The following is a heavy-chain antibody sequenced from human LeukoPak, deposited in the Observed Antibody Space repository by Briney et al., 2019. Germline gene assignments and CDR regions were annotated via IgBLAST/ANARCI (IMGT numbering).Heavy chain of an antibody. D-gene: IGHD6-6*01. Sequence: PGGSLRLSCAASGFTFSSYAMSWVRQAPGKGLEWVSAISGSGGSTYYADSVKGRFTISRDNSKNTLYLQMNSLRAEDTAVYYCARERGSSSGTNYFDYWGQGTLVTVSS. J-gene: IGHJ4*02. CDR3: ARERGSSSGTNYFDY. CDR2: ISGSGGST. CDR1: GFTFSSYA. V-gene: IGHV3-23*01.